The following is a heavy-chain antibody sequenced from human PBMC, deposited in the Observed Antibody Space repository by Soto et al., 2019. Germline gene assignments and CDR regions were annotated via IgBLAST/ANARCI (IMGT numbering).Heavy chain of an antibody. J-gene: IGHJ4*02. CDR1: GGSISSSSYY. Sequence: QLQLQESGPGLVKPSETLSLTCTVSGGSISSSSYYWGWIRQPPGKGLEWIGSIYYSGSTYYNPSLKSRVTISVDTSKNQFSLKLSSVTAADTAVYYCARRGGDYGDYYFDYWGQGTLVTVSS. CDR2: IYYSGST. D-gene: IGHD4-17*01. V-gene: IGHV4-39*01. CDR3: ARRGGDYGDYYFDY.